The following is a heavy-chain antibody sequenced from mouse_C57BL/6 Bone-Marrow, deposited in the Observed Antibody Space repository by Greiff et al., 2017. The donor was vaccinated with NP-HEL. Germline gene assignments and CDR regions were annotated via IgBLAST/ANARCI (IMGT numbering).Heavy chain of an antibody. CDR2: IRNKANGYTT. CDR3: ARYQIYYGNSYWYFDV. CDR1: GFTFTDYY. Sequence: EVKLVESGGGLVQPGGSLSLSCAASGFTFTDYYMSWVRQPPGKALEWLGFIRNKANGYTTEYSASVKGRFTISRDNSKSILYLQMNALRAEDSATYYCARYQIYYGNSYWYFDVWGTGTTVTVSS. D-gene: IGHD2-1*01. V-gene: IGHV7-3*01. J-gene: IGHJ1*03.